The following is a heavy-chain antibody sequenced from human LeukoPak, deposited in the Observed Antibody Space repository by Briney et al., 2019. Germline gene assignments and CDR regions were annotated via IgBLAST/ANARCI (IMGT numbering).Heavy chain of an antibody. CDR3: AKELDTMSFDY. Sequence: GGSLRLSCATSGFNFDRYTIHWVRQAPGKGLEWVSLAGWAGGTTFYSDSVRGRFTISRDSGRKSVYLQMNSLTTDDTAFYFCAKELDTMSFDYWGQGALVTVSS. CDR1: GFNFDRYT. J-gene: IGHJ4*02. CDR2: AGWAGGTT. V-gene: IGHV3-43*01. D-gene: IGHD3-10*02.